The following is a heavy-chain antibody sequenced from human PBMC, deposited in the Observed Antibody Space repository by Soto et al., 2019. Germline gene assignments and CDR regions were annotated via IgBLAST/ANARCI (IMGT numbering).Heavy chain of an antibody. J-gene: IGHJ4*02. CDR1: GGSFSGYY. V-gene: IGHV4-34*01. CDR3: ARGSVITFVGVIDYFDY. Sequence: SETLSLTCAVYGGSFSGYYWSWIRQPPGKGLEWIGEINHSGSTNYNPSLKSRVTISVDTSKNQFSLKLSSVTAADTAVYYCARGSVITFVGVIDYFDYWGQGTLVTVSS. CDR2: INHSGST. D-gene: IGHD3-16*02.